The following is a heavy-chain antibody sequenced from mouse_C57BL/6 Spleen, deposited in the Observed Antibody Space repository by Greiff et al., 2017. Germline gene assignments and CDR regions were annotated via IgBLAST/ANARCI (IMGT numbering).Heavy chain of an antibody. J-gene: IGHJ2*01. CDR1: GYTFTDYY. Sequence: EVQLQQSGPELVKPGASVKISCKASGYTFTDYYMNWVKQSHGKSLEWIGDINPNNGGTSYNQKFKGKATLTVDKSSSTAYRELRSLTSEDSAVYYCARGGGILDYWGQGTTLTVSS. CDR2: INPNNGGT. CDR3: ARGGGILDY. V-gene: IGHV1-26*01.